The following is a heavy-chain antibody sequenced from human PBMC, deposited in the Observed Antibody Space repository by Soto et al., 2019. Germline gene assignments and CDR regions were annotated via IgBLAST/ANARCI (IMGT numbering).Heavy chain of an antibody. V-gene: IGHV1-2*04. J-gene: IGHJ4*02. CDR1: GYTFTGYY. D-gene: IGHD6-6*01. Sequence: ASVKVSCKASGYTFTGYYMHWVRQAPGQGLEWMGWINPNSGGTNYAQKFQGWVTMTRDTSISTAYMELSRLRSDDTAVYYCARPAGGGYSSSSYDYWGQGTLVTVSS. CDR2: INPNSGGT. CDR3: ARPAGGGYSSSSYDY.